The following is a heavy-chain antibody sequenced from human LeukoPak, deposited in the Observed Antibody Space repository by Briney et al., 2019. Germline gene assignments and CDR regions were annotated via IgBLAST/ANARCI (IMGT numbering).Heavy chain of an antibody. CDR2: INPNSGGT. CDR1: GYTFTGYY. J-gene: IGHJ6*02. Sequence: ASVKVSYKASGYTFTGYYMHWVRQAPGQGLEWMGWINPNSGGTNYAQKFQGWVTMTRDTSISTAYMELSRLRSDDTAVYYCARGGYDFVYYYYGMDVWGQGTTVTVSS. CDR3: ARGGYDFVYYYYGMDV. V-gene: IGHV1-2*04. D-gene: IGHD3-3*01.